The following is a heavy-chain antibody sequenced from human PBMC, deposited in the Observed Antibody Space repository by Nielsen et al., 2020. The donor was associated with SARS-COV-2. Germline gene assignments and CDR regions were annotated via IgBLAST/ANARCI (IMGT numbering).Heavy chain of an antibody. CDR2: ISGDSYYI. CDR3: TRGFYSQSDC. D-gene: IGHD2-15*01. J-gene: IGHJ4*02. V-gene: IGHV3-21*01. CDR1: GFSFSNYS. Sequence: GESLKISCAGSGFSFSNYSMNWVRQAPGKGLEWVSSISGDSYYIFYSDSVKGRFTMSRDNGKNSLYLQMNTLRSEDTALYYCTRGFYSQSDCWGQGTLVTVSS.